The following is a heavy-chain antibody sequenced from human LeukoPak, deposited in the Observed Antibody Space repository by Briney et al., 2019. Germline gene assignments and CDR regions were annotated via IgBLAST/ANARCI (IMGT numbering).Heavy chain of an antibody. CDR3: ARAFGSSYGMDV. Sequence: PSETLSLTCTVSGGSVSSGSYYWSWIRQPPGKGLEWIGYIYYSGSTNYNPSLKSRVTISVDTSKNQFSLKLSSVTAADTAVYYCARAFGSSYGMDVWGQGTTVTVSS. CDR1: GGSVSSGSYY. CDR2: IYYSGST. D-gene: IGHD3-10*01. V-gene: IGHV4-61*01. J-gene: IGHJ6*02.